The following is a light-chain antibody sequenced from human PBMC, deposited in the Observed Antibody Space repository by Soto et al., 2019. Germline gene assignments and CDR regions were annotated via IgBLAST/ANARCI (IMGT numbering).Light chain of an antibody. Sequence: DIQMTQSPSTLSASVGDRVTITCRASQSVNKWLAWFQQKPGKVPKLLIFDASTLQTGVPSRFGGGGSGTEFTLTISSLQPEDFATYYCQQSYSTPAFGQGTKVEIK. CDR3: QQSYSTPA. J-gene: IGKJ1*01. V-gene: IGKV1-5*01. CDR2: DAS. CDR1: QSVNKW.